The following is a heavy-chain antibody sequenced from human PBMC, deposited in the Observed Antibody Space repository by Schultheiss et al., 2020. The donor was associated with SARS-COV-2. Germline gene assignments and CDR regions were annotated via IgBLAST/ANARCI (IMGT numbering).Heavy chain of an antibody. CDR3: ARHAVEGGYDFCWFDP. J-gene: IGHJ5*02. D-gene: IGHD3-3*01. Sequence: SETLSLTCAVYGGSFSGYYWSWIRQPPGKGLEWIGYIYYSGSTYYNPSLKSRVTMSVDTSKNQFSLKLSSVTAADTAVYYCARHAVEGGYDFCWFDPWGQGTLVTVSS. CDR2: IYYSGST. CDR1: GGSFSGYY. V-gene: IGHV4-59*08.